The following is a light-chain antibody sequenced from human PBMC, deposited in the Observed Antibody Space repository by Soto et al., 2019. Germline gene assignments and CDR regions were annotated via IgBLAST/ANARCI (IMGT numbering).Light chain of an antibody. J-gene: IGLJ1*01. CDR1: SSDVGGYNY. V-gene: IGLV2-8*01. CDR2: EVN. Sequence: QSALTQPPSASGSLGQSVTISCTGTSSDVGGYNYVSWYQQHPGKAPKVMIYEVNKRPSGVPDRFSGSKSGNTASLTVSGLQAEDEADYYCCSYAGSYTHVFGTGTKLTVL. CDR3: CSYAGSYTHV.